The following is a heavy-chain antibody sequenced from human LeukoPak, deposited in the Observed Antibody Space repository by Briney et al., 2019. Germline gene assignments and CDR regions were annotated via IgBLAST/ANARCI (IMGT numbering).Heavy chain of an antibody. CDR2: IWYDGSNK. J-gene: IGHJ4*02. CDR1: GFTFSSYG. V-gene: IGHV3-33*08. D-gene: IGHD4-17*01. Sequence: GSLRLSCAASGFTFSSYGMHWVRQAPGKGLEWVAVIWYDGSNKYYADSVKGRFTISRDTSKNTPYLQMNSLRAEDTAVYYCAREGARMTTVTNVDYWGQGTLVTVSS. CDR3: AREGARMTTVTNVDY.